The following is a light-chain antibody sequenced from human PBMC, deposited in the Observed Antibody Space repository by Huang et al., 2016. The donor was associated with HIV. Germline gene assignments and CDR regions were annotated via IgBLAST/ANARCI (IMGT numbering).Light chain of an antibody. V-gene: IGKV3-15*01. CDR3: HQYNNWPPGT. Sequence: EMVMTQSPATLSVSAGERANLSCRASQSVSTDLAWYQQRPGQAPRLLIYGAATRATGIPARFSGSGSVTDFTLTISSLQSEDVALYYCHQYNNWPPGTFGQGTKVEIK. CDR2: GAA. J-gene: IGKJ1*01. CDR1: QSVSTD.